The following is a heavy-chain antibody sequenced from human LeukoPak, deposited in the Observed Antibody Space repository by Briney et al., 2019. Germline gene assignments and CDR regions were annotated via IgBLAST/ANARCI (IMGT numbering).Heavy chain of an antibody. CDR1: GFTFSRYW. CDR2: INGDGSTT. V-gene: IGHV3-74*01. J-gene: IGHJ5*01. CDR3: TRDPRHFDS. D-gene: IGHD6-6*01. Sequence: PGGSLRLSCAASGFTFSRYWMHWVRQAPGKGLVWVPRINGDGSTTSYADSVKGRFTISRDNAKSTLYLQMSSLRVEDTAVYYCTRDPRHFDSCGQGTLVTVSS.